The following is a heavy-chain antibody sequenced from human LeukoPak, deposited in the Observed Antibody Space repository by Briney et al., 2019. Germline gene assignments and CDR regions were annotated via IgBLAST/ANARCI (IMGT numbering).Heavy chain of an antibody. CDR2: IYYSGST. D-gene: IGHD4/OR15-4a*01. Sequence: SETLSLTCGVSGGSISGSYWWSWVRQPPGKGLEWIGSIYYSGSTYYNPSLKSRVTISVDTSKNQFSLKLSSVTAADTAVYYCARVVRRTGANDTAAGFDPWGQGTLVTVSS. CDR3: ARVVRRTGANDTAAGFDP. CDR1: GGSISGSYW. J-gene: IGHJ5*02. V-gene: IGHV4-4*02.